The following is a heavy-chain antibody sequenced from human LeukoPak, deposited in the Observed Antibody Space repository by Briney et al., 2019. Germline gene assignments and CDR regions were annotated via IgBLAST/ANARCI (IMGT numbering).Heavy chain of an antibody. Sequence: SETLSLTCAVYGGAFSGYYWNWIRQPPGKGLEWIGEMNHSGTTKHNPSLKSRVSISVDTSKSQISLKLTSVTAADTAVDYCARGYGSGSLPYGMDVWGQGTTVTVSS. CDR2: MNHSGTT. D-gene: IGHD3-10*01. CDR3: ARGYGSGSLPYGMDV. CDR1: GGAFSGYY. V-gene: IGHV4-34*01. J-gene: IGHJ6*02.